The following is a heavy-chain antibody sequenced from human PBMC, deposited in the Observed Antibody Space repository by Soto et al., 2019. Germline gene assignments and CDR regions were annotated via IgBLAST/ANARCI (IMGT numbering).Heavy chain of an antibody. CDR2: IIPIFGTA. J-gene: IGHJ6*02. Sequence: SVKVSCKASGYTFTSYGISWVRQAPGQGLEWMGGIIPIFGTANYAQKFQGRVTITADESTSTAYMELSSLRSEDTAVYYCATPGSARSSGSPTYYYYYGMDVWGQGTTVTSP. V-gene: IGHV1-69*13. CDR3: ATPGSARSSGSPTYYYYYGMDV. CDR1: GYTFTSYG. D-gene: IGHD6-19*01.